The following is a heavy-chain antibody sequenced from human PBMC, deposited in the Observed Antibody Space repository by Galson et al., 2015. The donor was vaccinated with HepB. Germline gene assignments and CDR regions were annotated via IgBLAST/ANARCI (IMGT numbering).Heavy chain of an antibody. Sequence: SVKVSCKASGGTFSSYTISWVRQAPGQGLEWMGRIIPILGIANYAQKFQGRVTITADKSTSTAYMELSSLRSEDTAVYYCARVATILSSYYFDYWGQGTLVTVSS. CDR2: IIPILGIA. D-gene: IGHD5-12*01. CDR1: GGTFSSYT. V-gene: IGHV1-69*02. J-gene: IGHJ4*02. CDR3: ARVATILSSYYFDY.